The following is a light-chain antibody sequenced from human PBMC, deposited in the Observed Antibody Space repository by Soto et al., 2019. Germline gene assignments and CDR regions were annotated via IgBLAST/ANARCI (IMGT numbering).Light chain of an antibody. CDR2: AAS. Sequence: DIQMTQSPSSLSASVGDRITITCRASQSISTYLNWYQQKPGKGPSLLIYAASSLQSGVPSRFSCSGSGTDFTLTISSLQPEDFATYYCQQSYSSPPLTFGGGTKVEIK. V-gene: IGKV1-39*01. CDR3: QQSYSSPPLT. CDR1: QSISTY. J-gene: IGKJ4*01.